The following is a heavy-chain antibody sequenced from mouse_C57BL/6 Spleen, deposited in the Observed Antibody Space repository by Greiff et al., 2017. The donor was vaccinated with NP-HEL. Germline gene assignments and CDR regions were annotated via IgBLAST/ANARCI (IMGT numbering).Heavy chain of an antibody. CDR1: GYTFISYW. V-gene: IGHV1-50*01. CDR3: ARGRKYFDV. CDR2: IDPSDSYT. Sequence: QVQLQQPGAELVKPGASVKLSCKASGYTFISYWMQWVKQRPGQGLEWIGEIDPSDSYTNYNQKFKGKATLTVDTSSSTAYMQLSSLTSEDSAVYYCARGRKYFDVWGTGTTVTVSS. J-gene: IGHJ1*03. D-gene: IGHD1-1*01.